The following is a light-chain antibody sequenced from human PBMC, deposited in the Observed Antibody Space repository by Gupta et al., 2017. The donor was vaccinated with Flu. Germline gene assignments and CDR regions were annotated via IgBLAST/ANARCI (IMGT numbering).Light chain of an antibody. CDR3: GSDSGDDTYV. Sequence: ITLSGTGTNRDIGNFNFVSWYQQQPGKVHKLIIYEVSKWPSKMPSRFSGSKSGNTASLTISGLQAEDEADYYCGSDSGDDTYVFGSGTWLPVL. J-gene: IGLJ6*01. CDR2: EVS. V-gene: IGLV2-23*02. CDR1: NRDIGNFNF.